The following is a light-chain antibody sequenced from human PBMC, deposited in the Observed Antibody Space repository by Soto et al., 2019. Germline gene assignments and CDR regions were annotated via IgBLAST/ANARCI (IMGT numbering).Light chain of an antibody. J-gene: IGKJ5*01. CDR1: QSVRSN. CDR2: GAS. CDR3: QQRSNWPPIT. Sequence: EIVMTQSPVTLSVSPGERATLSCRASQSVRSNLAWYQQKPGQAPSLLIYGASARALGIPDRFSGSGSGTEFSFTVTSLQSEDFAVYYCQQRSNWPPITFGQGTRLEIK. V-gene: IGKV3-15*01.